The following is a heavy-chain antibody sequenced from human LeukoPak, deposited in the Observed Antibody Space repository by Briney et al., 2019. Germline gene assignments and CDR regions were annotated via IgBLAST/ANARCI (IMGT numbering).Heavy chain of an antibody. J-gene: IGHJ4*02. CDR1: GGSFSGYY. V-gene: IGHV4-34*01. Sequence: PSETLSLTCAVYGGSFSGYYWSWIRQPPGKGLEWIGEINHSGSTNYNPSLKSRVTISVDTSKNQFSLKLSSVTAADTAVYYCARRGRGVPAIKFRYFDYWGQGNLVTVSS. CDR2: INHSGST. D-gene: IGHD2-21*02. CDR3: ARRGRGVPAIKFRYFDY.